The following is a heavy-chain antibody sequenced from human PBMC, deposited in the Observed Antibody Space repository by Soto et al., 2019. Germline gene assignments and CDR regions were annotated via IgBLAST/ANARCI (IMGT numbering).Heavy chain of an antibody. D-gene: IGHD3-22*01. J-gene: IGHJ4*01. Sequence: GGSLRLSCAASGFTFSTYGMHWVRQAPGKGLEWVAVISYDGGKKDYADSVKGRFTISRDNSKYTLYLQTNSLRAEDTAVYYCAKSYYDSRGSYCIHHWGHAAMVTV. CDR2: ISYDGGKK. CDR3: AKSYYDSRGSYCIHH. V-gene: IGHV3-30*18. CDR1: GFTFSTYG.